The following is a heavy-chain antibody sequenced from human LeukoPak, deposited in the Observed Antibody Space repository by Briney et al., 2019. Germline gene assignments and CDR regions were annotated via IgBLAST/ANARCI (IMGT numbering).Heavy chain of an antibody. V-gene: IGHV3-48*03. CDR2: ISSSGSTI. CDR1: GFAFSSYE. CDR3: ARDARHSSGWYGEH. Sequence: GGSLRLSCAASGFAFSSYEMNWVRQAPGKGLEWVSYISSSGSTIYYADSVKGRFTISRDNAKNSLYLQMNSLRAEDTAVYYCARDARHSSGWYGEHWGQGTLVTVSS. D-gene: IGHD6-19*01. J-gene: IGHJ4*02.